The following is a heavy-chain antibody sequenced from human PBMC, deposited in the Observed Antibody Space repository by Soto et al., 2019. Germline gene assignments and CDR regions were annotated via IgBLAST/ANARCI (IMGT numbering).Heavy chain of an antibody. D-gene: IGHD1-7*01. CDR2: IKTDGSIT. Sequence: GGSVRLSCAASGFTFSSYWMYWVRQAPGKGLVWVSRIKTDGSITSYADSVKGRFTVSRDNARDMLYLQMNSLRAEDTAVYYCAKDMNSVPEYWGQGTLVTVSS. CDR3: AKDMNSVPEY. V-gene: IGHV3-74*01. CDR1: GFTFSSYW. J-gene: IGHJ4*02.